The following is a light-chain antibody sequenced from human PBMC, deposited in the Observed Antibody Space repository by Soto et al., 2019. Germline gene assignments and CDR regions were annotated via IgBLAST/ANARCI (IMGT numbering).Light chain of an antibody. CDR2: EVR. J-gene: IGLJ1*01. Sequence: QSALTQPASVSGSPGQSITISCTGTRSDVGGYDYVSWYQQHPGKAPKLMIYEVRNRPSGISNRFSGSKSGNTASQTISGLQAEDEADYYCTSYTTSSILYVFGTGTKLTVL. V-gene: IGLV2-14*01. CDR3: TSYTTSSILYV. CDR1: RSDVGGYDY.